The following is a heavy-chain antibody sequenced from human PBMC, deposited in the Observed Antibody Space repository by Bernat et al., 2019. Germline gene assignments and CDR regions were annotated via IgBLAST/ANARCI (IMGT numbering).Heavy chain of an antibody. D-gene: IGHD2-21*01. CDR3: AKAYDRSTYYFDY. CDR1: GFTFSSYG. V-gene: IGHV3-33*06. Sequence: QVQLVESGGGVVQPGRSLRLSCAASGFTFSSYGMHWVRQAPGKGLEWVAVIWYDGSNKFYADSVTGRFTISRDNSKNTLYLQINSLRAEDTAVYYCAKAYDRSTYYFDYWGQGTLVAVSS. CDR2: IWYDGSNK. J-gene: IGHJ4*02.